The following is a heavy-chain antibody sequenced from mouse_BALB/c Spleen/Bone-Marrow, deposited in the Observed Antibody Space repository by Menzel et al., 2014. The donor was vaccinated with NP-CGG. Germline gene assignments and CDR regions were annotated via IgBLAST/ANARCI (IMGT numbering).Heavy chain of an antibody. CDR1: GYTFTDYE. CDR2: IHPGSGGT. Sequence: VQLQESGAELVRPGASVKLSFKALGYTFTDYEIHWVKQTPEHGLEWIGAIHPGSGGTAYNQKFKGKATLTVDKSSNTVHMELSSVTSEDSAVYYCTRGCDAMDYWGQGTPVPVSS. CDR3: TRGCDAMDY. V-gene: IGHV1-15*01. J-gene: IGHJ4*01.